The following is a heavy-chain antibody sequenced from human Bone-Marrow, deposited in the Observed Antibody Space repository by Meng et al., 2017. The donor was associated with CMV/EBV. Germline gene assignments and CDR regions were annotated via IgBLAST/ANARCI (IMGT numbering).Heavy chain of an antibody. CDR1: GGTFSSYT. CDR3: ARRLRHDYYYYGMDV. D-gene: IGHD5-12*01. Sequence: SVKVSCKASGGTFSSYTISWVRQAPGQGLEWMGRIIPIFGTANYAQKFQGRVTITADESTSTAYMELSRLRSEDTAVYYCARRLRHDYYYYGMDVWGQGTTVTVSS. CDR2: IIPIFGTA. J-gene: IGHJ6*02. V-gene: IGHV1-69*13.